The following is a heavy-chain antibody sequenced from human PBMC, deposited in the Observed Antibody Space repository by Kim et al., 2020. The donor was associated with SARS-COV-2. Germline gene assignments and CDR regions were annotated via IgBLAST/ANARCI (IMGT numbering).Heavy chain of an antibody. CDR1: GDSVSAKGTG. J-gene: IGHJ4*02. V-gene: IGHV6-1*01. D-gene: IGHD5-12*01. Sequence: SQTLSLTCAISGDSVSAKGTGWNWLRQSPSRGLEWLGRIYYTSEWRSDYAESVKGRITINPDTSRNQFSLQLTSVTADDTAVYYCARGWLRDRFDYWGQGTLVTVSS. CDR2: IYYTSEWRS. CDR3: ARGWLRDRFDY.